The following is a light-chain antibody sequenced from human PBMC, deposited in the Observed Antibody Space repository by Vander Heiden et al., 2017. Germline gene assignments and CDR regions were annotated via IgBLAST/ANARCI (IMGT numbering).Light chain of an antibody. CDR1: QSVSNTY. CDR3: QQYGSSPTYT. J-gene: IGKJ2*01. CDR2: GAS. V-gene: IGKV3-20*01. Sequence: EIVLTQSPGTLSLSPGERATLSCRASQSVSNTYLAWYQQKPGQAPRLIIYGASSRATGIPDRFSGSGAGTDFTLTISRLEPEDFAVYYCQQYGSSPTYTFGQGTKLEIK.